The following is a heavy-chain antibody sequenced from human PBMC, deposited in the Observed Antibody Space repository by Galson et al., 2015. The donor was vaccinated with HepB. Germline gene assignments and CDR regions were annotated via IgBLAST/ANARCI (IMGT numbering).Heavy chain of an antibody. CDR1: GFNFSKYP. CDR2: ISFDGSNN. V-gene: IGHV3-30-3*01. CDR3: AREGEQWLAPDAFDV. J-gene: IGHJ3*01. Sequence: SLRLSCAASGFNFSKYPMHWVRQAPGEGLEWVAFISFDGSNNYYGDSVKGRFTMSRDNSKNTLYLQMDSLRVEDTAVYYCAREGEQWLAPDAFDVWGQGTKVTASS. D-gene: IGHD6-19*01.